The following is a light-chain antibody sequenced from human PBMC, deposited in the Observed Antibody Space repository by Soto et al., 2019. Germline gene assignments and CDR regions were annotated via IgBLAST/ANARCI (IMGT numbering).Light chain of an antibody. CDR2: DVS. Sequence: QSALTQPASVSXSPGQSITISCTGTSSDVGGYNFVSWYQHHPGKAPKLIIYDVSNRPSGVSNRFSGSKSGNTASLTISGLQAEDDADYYCTSYTTSFTYVFGTGTKVTVL. CDR1: SSDVGGYNF. V-gene: IGLV2-14*03. CDR3: TSYTTSFTYV. J-gene: IGLJ1*01.